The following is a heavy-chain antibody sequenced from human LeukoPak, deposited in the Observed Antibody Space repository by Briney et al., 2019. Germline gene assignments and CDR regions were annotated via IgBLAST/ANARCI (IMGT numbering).Heavy chain of an antibody. Sequence: PGRSLRLSCAASGFTFSGYGMHWVRQAPGKGLEWVAVIWYDGSNKYYADSVKGRFTISRDNSKNTLYLQMNSLRAEDTAVYYCAKGQSSGYYYYFDYWGQGTLVTVSS. CDR1: GFTFSGYG. V-gene: IGHV3-33*06. J-gene: IGHJ4*02. D-gene: IGHD3-22*01. CDR2: IWYDGSNK. CDR3: AKGQSSGYYYYFDY.